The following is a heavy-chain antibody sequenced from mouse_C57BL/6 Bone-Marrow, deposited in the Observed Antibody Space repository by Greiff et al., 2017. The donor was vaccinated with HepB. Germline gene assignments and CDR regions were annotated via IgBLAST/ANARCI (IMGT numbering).Heavy chain of an antibody. J-gene: IGHJ4*01. V-gene: IGHV5-17*01. Sequence: VQLKQSGGGLVKPGGSLKLSCAASGFTFSDYGMHWVRQAPEKGLEWVAYISSGSSTIYYADTVKGRFTISRDNAKNTLFLQMTSLRSEYTAMYYCARREPYGSSYDAMDYWGQGTSVTVSS. CDR2: ISSGSSTI. D-gene: IGHD1-1*01. CDR3: ARREPYGSSYDAMDY. CDR1: GFTFSDYG.